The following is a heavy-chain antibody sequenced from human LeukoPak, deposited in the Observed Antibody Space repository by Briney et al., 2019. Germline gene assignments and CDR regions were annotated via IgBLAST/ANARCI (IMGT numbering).Heavy chain of an antibody. V-gene: IGHV1-69*04. J-gene: IGHJ4*02. D-gene: IGHD6-13*01. CDR1: GGTFSSYA. Sequence: SVKVSCKASGGTFSSYAISWVRRAPGQGLEWMGRIIPILGIANYAQKFQGRVTITADKSTSTAYMELSSLRSEDTAVYYCAREIAAAGLNYWGQGTLVTVSS. CDR3: AREIAAAGLNY. CDR2: IIPILGIA.